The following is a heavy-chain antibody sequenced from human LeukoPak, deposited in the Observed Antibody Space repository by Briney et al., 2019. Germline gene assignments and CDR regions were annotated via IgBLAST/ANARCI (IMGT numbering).Heavy chain of an antibody. D-gene: IGHD4-23*01. J-gene: IGHJ4*02. CDR2: IWYDGTNK. CDR3: ARVSESGNSDY. CDR1: GFSFTSYG. V-gene: IGHV3-33*01. Sequence: GRSLRLSCAASGFSFTSYGMHWVRQAPGKGPEWVAVIWYDGTNKYYADSVKGRFTISRDTSNNMLYLQMNSLRAEDTAVYYCARVSESGNSDYWGQGTLVTVSS.